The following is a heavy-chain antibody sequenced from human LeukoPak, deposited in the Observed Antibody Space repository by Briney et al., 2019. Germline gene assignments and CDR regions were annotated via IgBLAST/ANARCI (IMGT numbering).Heavy chain of an antibody. CDR1: GYTFTSYG. D-gene: IGHD3-10*01. V-gene: IGHV1-18*01. J-gene: IGHJ5*02. Sequence: GASVKVSCKASGYTFTSYGISWVRQAPGQGLKWMGWISAYNGNTNYAQKLQGRVTMTTDTSTSTAYMELRSLRSDDTAVYYCASGPASAVGQNWFDPWGQGTLVTVSS. CDR3: ASGPASAVGQNWFDP. CDR2: ISAYNGNT.